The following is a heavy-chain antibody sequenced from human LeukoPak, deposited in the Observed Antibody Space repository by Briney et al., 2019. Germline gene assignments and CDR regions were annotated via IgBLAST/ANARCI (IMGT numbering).Heavy chain of an antibody. V-gene: IGHV1-18*01. D-gene: IGHD3-22*01. CDR1: GYSFMTYG. CDR3: ARVQPHRIYYDNSDYPTRNDY. J-gene: IGHJ4*02. CDR2: ISVYNGNT. Sequence: ASVKVSCKASGYSFMTYGISWVRQAPGQGLEWMGWISVYNGNTNYVQKFQGRVTMTTDTSTSTAYMELRSLRSDDTAVYYCARVQPHRIYYDNSDYPTRNDYWGQGTLVTVSS.